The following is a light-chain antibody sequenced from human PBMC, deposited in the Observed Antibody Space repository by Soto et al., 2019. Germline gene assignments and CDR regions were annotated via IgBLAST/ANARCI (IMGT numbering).Light chain of an antibody. CDR2: DAL. Sequence: EIVLTQSPATLSFSPGERATLSCRASQSVSSDLAWYQQKPGQAPSLLIYDALNSATGTPARFSGSGSGTDFTLTISSIDPEDFAVYYCQQRSNWPPYTFGQGIKLEIK. J-gene: IGKJ2*01. CDR3: QQRSNWPPYT. CDR1: QSVSSD. V-gene: IGKV3-11*01.